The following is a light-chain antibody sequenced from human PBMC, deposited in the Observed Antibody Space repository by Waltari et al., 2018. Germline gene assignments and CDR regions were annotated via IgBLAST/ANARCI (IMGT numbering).Light chain of an antibody. V-gene: IGLV2-14*01. Sequence: QSALTQPASVSGSPGQSVTSFCAGTRNDVGGYNSVSWYQEHPGQAPRVIIYYFSDRPSGVSDRFSGSKSGNTASLTISRLQAEDEADYYCSSQSSNDVVLFGGGTKLTVL. CDR2: YFS. CDR3: SSQSSNDVVL. J-gene: IGLJ2*01. CDR1: RNDVGGYNS.